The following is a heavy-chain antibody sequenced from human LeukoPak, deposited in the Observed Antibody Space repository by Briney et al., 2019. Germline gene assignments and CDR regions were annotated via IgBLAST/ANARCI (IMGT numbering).Heavy chain of an antibody. CDR1: GGFISTYY. J-gene: IGHJ3*02. CDR3: ARGPLGDEFADAFDI. Sequence: SETLSLTCTVSGGFISTYYWSWIRRPPGKGLEWIGYIYYSGSTNYNPSLKSRVTISVDTSKNQFSLKLSSVTAADTAVYYCARGPLGDEFADAFDIWGQGTMVTVSS. CDR2: IYYSGST. D-gene: IGHD4-17*01. V-gene: IGHV4-59*01.